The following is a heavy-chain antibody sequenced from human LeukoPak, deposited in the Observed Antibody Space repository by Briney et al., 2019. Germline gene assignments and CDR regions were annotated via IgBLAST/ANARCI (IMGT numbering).Heavy chain of an antibody. CDR2: ISSSSSYI. J-gene: IGHJ6*03. Sequence: PGGSLRLSCAASGFTFSSYSMNWVRQAPGKGLEWVSSISSSSSYIYYADSVKGRFTISRDNAKNSLYLQMNSLRAEDTAVYYCARDKGYSDYYYYYYMDVWGKGTTVTVSS. CDR3: ARDKGYSDYYYYYYMDV. V-gene: IGHV3-21*01. CDR1: GFTFSSYS. D-gene: IGHD3-22*01.